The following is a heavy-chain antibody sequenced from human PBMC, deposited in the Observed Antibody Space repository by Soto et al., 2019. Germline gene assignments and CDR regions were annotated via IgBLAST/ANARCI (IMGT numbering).Heavy chain of an antibody. V-gene: IGHV3-11*06. CDR2: ISSSSSYI. CDR1: GFTFSDYY. D-gene: IGHD2-2*01. J-gene: IGHJ6*02. CDR3: ARDLRVTRGGYYGMDV. Sequence: GGSLRLSCAASGFTFSDYYMSWIRQAPGKGLEWVSSISSSSSYIYYADSVKGRFTISRDNAKNSLYLQMNSLRAEDTAVYYCARDLRVTRGGYYGMDVWGQGTTVTVSS.